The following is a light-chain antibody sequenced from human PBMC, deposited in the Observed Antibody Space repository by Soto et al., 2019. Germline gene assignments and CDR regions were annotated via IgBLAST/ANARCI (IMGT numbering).Light chain of an antibody. Sequence: DIQMTQSPSTLSASVGDGVTITWRASQRVSSWLAWYQQKPGKAPKLRIYDASSLESGVPSRFSGSGSGTDFTLTISSLQPEDSATYYCLQDDTYPLTFGQGTRLEI. CDR1: QRVSSW. CDR3: LQDDTYPLT. V-gene: IGKV1-5*01. J-gene: IGKJ5*01. CDR2: DAS.